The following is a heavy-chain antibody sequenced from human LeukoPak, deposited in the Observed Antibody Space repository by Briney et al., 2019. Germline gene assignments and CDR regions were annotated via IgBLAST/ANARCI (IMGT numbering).Heavy chain of an antibody. CDR3: ARVTYYDFWSGYSDY. J-gene: IGHJ4*02. CDR1: GFTLSSYW. CDR2: IKQDGSEK. V-gene: IGHV3-7*01. D-gene: IGHD3-3*01. Sequence: PGGSLRLSCAASGFTLSSYWMSWVRQPPGKGLEWVANIKQDGSEKYYVDSVKGRFTISRDNAKNSLYLQMNSLRAEDTAVYYCARVTYYDFWSGYSDYWGQGTLVTVSS.